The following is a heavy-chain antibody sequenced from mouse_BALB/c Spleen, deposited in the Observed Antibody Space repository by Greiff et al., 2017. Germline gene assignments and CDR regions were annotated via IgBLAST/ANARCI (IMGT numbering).Heavy chain of an antibody. V-gene: IGHV5-12-2*01. J-gene: IGHJ4*01. D-gene: IGHD1-1*01. Sequence: DVMLVESGGGLVQPGGSLKLSCAASGFTFSSYTMSWVRQTPEKRLEWVAYISNGGGSTYYPDTVKGRFTISRDNAKNTLYLQMSSLKSEDTAMYYCARVLLQDAMDYWGQGTSVTVSS. CDR3: ARVLLQDAMDY. CDR1: GFTFSSYT. CDR2: ISNGGGST.